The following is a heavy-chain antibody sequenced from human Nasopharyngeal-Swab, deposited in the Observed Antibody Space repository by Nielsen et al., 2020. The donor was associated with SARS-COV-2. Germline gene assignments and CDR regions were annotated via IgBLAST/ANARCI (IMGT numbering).Heavy chain of an antibody. D-gene: IGHD5-18*01. CDR2: IIPIFGTA. CDR1: VGTFSSYA. CDR3: ARETAMDSHYFDY. Sequence: SVKVSCKASVGTFSSYAISWVRQAPGQGLEWMGGIIPIFGTANYAQKFQGRVTITADESTSTAYMELSSLRSEDTAVYYCARETAMDSHYFDYWGQGTLVTVSS. V-gene: IGHV1-69*13. J-gene: IGHJ4*02.